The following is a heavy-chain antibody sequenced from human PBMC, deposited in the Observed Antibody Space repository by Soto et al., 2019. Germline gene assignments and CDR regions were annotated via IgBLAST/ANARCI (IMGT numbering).Heavy chain of an antibody. V-gene: IGHV4-4*02. CDR2: IYHSGST. J-gene: IGHJ5*02. CDR1: GGSISSSNW. Sequence: SETLSLTCAVSGGSISSSNWWSWVRQPPGKGLGWIGEIYHSGSTNYNPSLKSRVTISVDKSKNQFSLKLSSVTAADTAVYYCARRSVDFDWLLRRDNWFDPWGEGTLVTVSS. D-gene: IGHD3-9*01. CDR3: ARRSVDFDWLLRRDNWFDP.